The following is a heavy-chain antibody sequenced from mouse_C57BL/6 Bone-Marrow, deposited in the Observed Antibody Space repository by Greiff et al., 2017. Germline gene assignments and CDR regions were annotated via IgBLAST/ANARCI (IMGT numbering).Heavy chain of an antibody. J-gene: IGHJ2*01. Sequence: QVQLLQPGAELVKPGASVKLSCKASGYTFTSYWMQWVKQRPGQGLEWIGEIDPSDSYTNYNQKFKGKATLTVDTSSSTAYMQLSSLTSEDSAVYYCARTGPTVVATDYWGQGTTLTVSS. CDR2: IDPSDSYT. CDR3: ARTGPTVVATDY. V-gene: IGHV1-50*01. CDR1: GYTFTSYW. D-gene: IGHD1-1*01.